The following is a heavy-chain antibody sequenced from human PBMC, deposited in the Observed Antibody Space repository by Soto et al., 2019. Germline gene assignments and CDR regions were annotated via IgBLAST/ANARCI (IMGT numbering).Heavy chain of an antibody. Sequence: HGGSLRICCAACGFTVSSYGMHWVRQAPGKGLEWVAVISYDGSNKYYADSVKGRFTISRDNSKNTLYLQMNSLRAEDTAVYYCAKDSTYYYGSGSYYNHYYGMDVWGQGTTVTVSS. V-gene: IGHV3-30*18. CDR3: AKDSTYYYGSGSYYNHYYGMDV. J-gene: IGHJ6*02. D-gene: IGHD3-10*01. CDR1: GFTVSSYG. CDR2: ISYDGSNK.